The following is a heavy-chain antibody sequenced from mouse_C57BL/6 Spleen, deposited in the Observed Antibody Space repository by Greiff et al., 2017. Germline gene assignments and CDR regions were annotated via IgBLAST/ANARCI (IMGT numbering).Heavy chain of an antibody. Sequence: VQLQQPGAELVMPGASVKLSCKASGYTFTSYWMHWVKQRPGQGLEWIVELDPSDSYNNYNQKFKGKSTLTVDKSSSTAYMQLSSLTSEDSAVYSWARGQLRQYYFDYWGQGTTLTVSS. CDR1: GYTFTSYW. V-gene: IGHV1-69*01. CDR2: LDPSDSYN. D-gene: IGHD3-2*02. CDR3: ARGQLRQYYFDY. J-gene: IGHJ2*01.